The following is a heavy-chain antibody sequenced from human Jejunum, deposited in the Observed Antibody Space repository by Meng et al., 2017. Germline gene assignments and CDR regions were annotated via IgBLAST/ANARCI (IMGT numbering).Heavy chain of an antibody. CDR3: ARVGLGWSGFDS. D-gene: IGHD6-19*01. CDR1: GESFSNYY. V-gene: IGHV4-34*01. J-gene: IGHJ4*02. CDR2: ITHSGST. Sequence: QVQLQQWGAGLLKPSETLSLTCSVYGESFSNYYGNWIRQAPGKGLEWIGEITHSGSTKYDPSLKSRVTISQDTSKNQFSLQLSSVTAADTAIYYCARVGLGWSGFDSWGQGSLVTVSS.